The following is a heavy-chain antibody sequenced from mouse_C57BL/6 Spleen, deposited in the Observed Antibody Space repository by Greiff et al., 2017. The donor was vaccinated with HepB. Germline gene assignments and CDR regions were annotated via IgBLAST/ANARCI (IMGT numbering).Heavy chain of an antibody. D-gene: IGHD4-1*01. CDR2: IYPSDSET. CDR1: GYTFTSYW. Sequence: QVQLQQPGAELVRPGSSVKLSCKASGYTFTSYWMDWVKQRPGQGLEWIGNIYPSDSETHYNQKFKDKAKLTVDKSSSTAYMQLSSLTSEDSAVSYCASDTGRYFDVWGTGTTVTVSS. CDR3: ASDTGRYFDV. V-gene: IGHV1-61*01. J-gene: IGHJ1*03.